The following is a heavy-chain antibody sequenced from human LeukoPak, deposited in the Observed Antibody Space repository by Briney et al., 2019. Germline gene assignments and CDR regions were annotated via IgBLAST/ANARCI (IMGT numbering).Heavy chain of an antibody. CDR1: GFTFSSYA. J-gene: IGHJ6*02. CDR2: ISGSGGST. D-gene: IGHD6-19*01. CDR3: AKDMSGIAVAGTRGYYYGMDV. V-gene: IGHV3-23*01. Sequence: AGSLRLSCAASGFTFSSYAMSWVRKAPGKGLEWVSAISGSGGSTYYADSVKGRFTISRDNSKNTLYLQMNSLRAEDTAVYYCAKDMSGIAVAGTRGYYYGMDVWGQGTTVTVSS.